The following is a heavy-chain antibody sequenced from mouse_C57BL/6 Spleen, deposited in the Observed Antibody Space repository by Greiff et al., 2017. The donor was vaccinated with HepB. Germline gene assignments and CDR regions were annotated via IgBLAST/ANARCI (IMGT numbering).Heavy chain of an antibody. V-gene: IGHV1-55*01. Sequence: QVQLKQPGAELVKPGASVKMSCKASGYTFTSYWITWVKQRPGQGLEWIGDIYPGSGSTNYNEKFKSKATLTVDTSSSTAYMQLSSLTSEDSAVYYCARYPYYYGSSSWYFDVWGTGTTVTVSS. CDR1: GYTFTSYW. CDR2: IYPGSGST. D-gene: IGHD1-1*01. J-gene: IGHJ1*03. CDR3: ARYPYYYGSSSWYFDV.